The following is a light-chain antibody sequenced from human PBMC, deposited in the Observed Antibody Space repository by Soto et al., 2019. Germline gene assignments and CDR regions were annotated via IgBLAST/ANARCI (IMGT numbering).Light chain of an antibody. CDR2: GAS. V-gene: IGKV3-20*01. Sequence: ESWFTQSPVTLSFSPGEIATRCCRASQSVSSSYLAWYQQKPGQATRLLIYGASSRATGIPDRFSGSGSGTDFTLTISRLEPEDFAVYYCQEYGSLPRTFGQGTKVDIK. CDR1: QSVSSSY. CDR3: QEYGSLPRT. J-gene: IGKJ1*01.